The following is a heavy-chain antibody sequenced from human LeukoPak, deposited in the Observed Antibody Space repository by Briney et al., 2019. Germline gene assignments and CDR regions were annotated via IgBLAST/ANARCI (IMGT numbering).Heavy chain of an antibody. J-gene: IGHJ6*03. Sequence: PGGSLRLSCASSGFTLSTYSMNWVRQAPGKGLEWVSSISGNGYTTYYADSMKGRLTISRDNSKDALYLQINTLRAEDTAVYYCVKEGLKTTITGFYFYHYYMDVWGKGTTVTVSS. CDR1: GFTLSTYS. V-gene: IGHV3-23*01. D-gene: IGHD5-24*01. CDR2: ISGNGYTT. CDR3: VKEGLKTTITGFYFYHYYMDV.